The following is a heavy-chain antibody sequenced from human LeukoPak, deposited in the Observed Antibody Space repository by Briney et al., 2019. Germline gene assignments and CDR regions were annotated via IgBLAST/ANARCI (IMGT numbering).Heavy chain of an antibody. Sequence: ASVTVSCKASGYIFTTYAIHWVRQAPGQRLEWIGWINTGNGNTEYSQKFQGRVTITRDTSASTAYMELSSRRSEDTAVYYCAREKDTAMGKGAFDYWGQGTLVTVSS. CDR1: GYIFTTYA. V-gene: IGHV1-3*04. CDR2: INTGNGNT. CDR3: AREKDTAMGKGAFDY. D-gene: IGHD5-18*01. J-gene: IGHJ4*02.